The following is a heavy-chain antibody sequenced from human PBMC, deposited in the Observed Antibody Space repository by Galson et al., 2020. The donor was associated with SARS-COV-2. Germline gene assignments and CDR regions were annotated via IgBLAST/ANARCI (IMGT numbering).Heavy chain of an antibody. J-gene: IGHJ3*02. D-gene: IGHD1-1*01. CDR2: MYRGGST. Sequence: GESLKISCAGSGFTVSSNYMHWVRQAPGKGLEWVSVMYRGGSTWYADSVEGRLTISRDNSKNTLYLQMNSLRAEDTAVYFCARGLKLAPLTFDIWGQGTMVTVSS. CDR1: GFTVSSNY. CDR3: ARGLKLAPLTFDI. V-gene: IGHV3-53*01.